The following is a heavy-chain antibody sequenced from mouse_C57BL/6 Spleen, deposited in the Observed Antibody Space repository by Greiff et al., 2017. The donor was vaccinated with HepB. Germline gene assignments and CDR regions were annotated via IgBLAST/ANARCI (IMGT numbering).Heavy chain of an antibody. Sequence: QVQLKESGAELVRPGASVKLSCKASGYTFTDYYINWVKQRPGQGLEWIARIYPGSGNTYYNEKFKGKATLTAEKSSSTAYMQLSSLTSEDSAVYFCARDSSSWYFDVWGTGTTVTVSS. V-gene: IGHV1-76*01. CDR2: IYPGSGNT. CDR3: ARDSSSWYFDV. J-gene: IGHJ1*03. CDR1: GYTFTDYY. D-gene: IGHD1-1*01.